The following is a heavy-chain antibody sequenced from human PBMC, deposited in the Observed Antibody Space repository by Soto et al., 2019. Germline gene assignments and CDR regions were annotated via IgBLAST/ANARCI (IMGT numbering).Heavy chain of an antibody. D-gene: IGHD2-2*02. CDR2: IIPIFGTA. J-gene: IGHJ6*02. Sequence: ASVKVSCKASGGTFSSYAISWVRQAPGQGLEWMGGIIPIFGTANYAQKFQGRVTITADESTSTAYMELSSLRSEDTAVYYCARTDIVVVPAAIRSYYYYGMDVWGQGTTVTVSS. CDR3: ARTDIVVVPAAIRSYYYYGMDV. CDR1: GGTFSSYA. V-gene: IGHV1-69*13.